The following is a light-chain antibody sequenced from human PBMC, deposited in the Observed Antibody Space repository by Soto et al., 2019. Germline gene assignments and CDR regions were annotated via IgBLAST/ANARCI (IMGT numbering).Light chain of an antibody. CDR2: DAS. CDR1: LMIDKY. CDR3: QQSYSTTIT. V-gene: IGKV1-39*01. Sequence: DIQMTQSPSSLSAFVGDRLTITFRTSLMIDKYLNWYKQSPGKAPNLLIYDASTLQSGVPSRFSGSGSGTDFTLTISSLQPEDSATYFCQQSYSTTITFGQGTRLEIK. J-gene: IGKJ5*01.